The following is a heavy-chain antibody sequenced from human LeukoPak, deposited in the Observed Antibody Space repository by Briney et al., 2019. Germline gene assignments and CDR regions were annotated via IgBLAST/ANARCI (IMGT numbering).Heavy chain of an antibody. D-gene: IGHD6-13*01. J-gene: IGHJ3*02. CDR1: GGSISSGGYY. Sequence: PSETLSLTCTVSGGSISSGGYYWSWIRQHPGKGLEWIGYIYYSGSTYYNPSLKSRVTISVDTSKNQFSLKLSSVTAADTAVYYCARGEQGSSWYFSSFAAFDIWGQGTMVTVSS. CDR3: ARGEQGSSWYFSSFAAFDI. V-gene: IGHV4-31*03. CDR2: IYYSGST.